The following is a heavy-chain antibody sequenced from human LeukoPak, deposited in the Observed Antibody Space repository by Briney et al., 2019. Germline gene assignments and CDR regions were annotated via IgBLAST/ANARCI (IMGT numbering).Heavy chain of an antibody. Sequence: PSETLSLTCTVSGGSISSYYWSWIRQPPGKGLEWIGYIYYSGSTNYNPSLKSRVTISVDTSKNQFSLKLSSVTAADTAVYYCARLEEMATMGGDYWGQGTLVTVSS. CDR2: IYYSGST. CDR1: GGSISSYY. D-gene: IGHD5-24*01. V-gene: IGHV4-59*01. J-gene: IGHJ4*02. CDR3: ARLEEMATMGGDY.